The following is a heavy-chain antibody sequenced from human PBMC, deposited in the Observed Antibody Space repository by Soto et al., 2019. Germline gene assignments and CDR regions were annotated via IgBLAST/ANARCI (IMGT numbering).Heavy chain of an antibody. CDR1: GGSISSGVYY. CDR3: ARDRGEEYVDFAFDV. D-gene: IGHD3-16*01. CDR2: IYYSGST. V-gene: IGHV4-31*03. J-gene: IGHJ3*01. Sequence: SETLSLTCTVSGGSISSGVYYWSWIRQHPGKGLEWIGYIYYSGSTYYNPSLKSRVTISVDTSKNQFSLKLSSVTAADTAVYYCARDRGEEYVDFAFDVGGKGTMVTLS.